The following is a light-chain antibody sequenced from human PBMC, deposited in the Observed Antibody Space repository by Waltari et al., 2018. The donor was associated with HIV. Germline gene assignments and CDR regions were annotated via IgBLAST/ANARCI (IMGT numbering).Light chain of an antibody. CDR1: SGDVGGYTY. CDR3: SSYTSSSTLV. Sequence: QSALTQPASVSGSPGQSLTISCTGTSGDVGGYTYVAWYQQHPGKAPKLMIYEVSNRPSGVSNRFSGSKSGNTASLTISGLQAEDEADYYCSSYTSSSTLVFGGGTKLTVL. V-gene: IGLV2-14*01. J-gene: IGLJ3*02. CDR2: EVS.